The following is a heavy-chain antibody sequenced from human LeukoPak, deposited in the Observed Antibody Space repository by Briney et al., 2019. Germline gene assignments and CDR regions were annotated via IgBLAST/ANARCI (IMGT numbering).Heavy chain of an antibody. CDR2: IYYSGST. Sequence: KPSETLSLTCTVSSGSISSYYWSWIRQPPGKGLEWIGYIYYSGSTSYNPSLKSRVTISVDTSKNQFSLKLSSVTAADTAVYYCARTYYDFWSGSRYWYFQLWGRGTLVTVSS. D-gene: IGHD3-3*01. V-gene: IGHV4-59*08. CDR1: SGSISSYY. CDR3: ARTYYDFWSGSRYWYFQL. J-gene: IGHJ2*01.